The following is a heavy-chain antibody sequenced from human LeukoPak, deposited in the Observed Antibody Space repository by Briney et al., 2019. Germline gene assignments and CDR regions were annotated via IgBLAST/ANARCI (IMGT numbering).Heavy chain of an antibody. V-gene: IGHV3-7*04. CDR3: ARALGNSTGDY. CDR1: GFTFNIFW. D-gene: IGHD7-27*01. Sequence: PGGTLRLSCAASGFTFNIFWMRWVRQAPAKGLEWVANIKHDGSEEYYGDSVRGRFTISRDNAKNSLILQMNSLRGEDTAVYYCARALGNSTGDYWGQGTLVTVSS. J-gene: IGHJ4*02. CDR2: IKHDGSEE.